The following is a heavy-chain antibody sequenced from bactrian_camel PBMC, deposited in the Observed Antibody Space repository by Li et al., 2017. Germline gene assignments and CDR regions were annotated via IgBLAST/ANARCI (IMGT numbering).Heavy chain of an antibody. D-gene: IGHD1*01. Sequence: HVQLVESGGGSVQAGGSLRLSCVASGFTYAGNCMGWFRQAPGKEREGVAAIYTGGFGTVYSDSLKGRFTISEDNDKKTLTLQMNSLQPEDSAVYYCAAEGLWSQWWRAATYDYWGQ. CDR3: AAEGLWSQWWRAATYDY. CDR2: IYTGGFGT. V-gene: IGHV3S1*01. CDR1: GFTYAGNC. J-gene: IGHJ4*01.